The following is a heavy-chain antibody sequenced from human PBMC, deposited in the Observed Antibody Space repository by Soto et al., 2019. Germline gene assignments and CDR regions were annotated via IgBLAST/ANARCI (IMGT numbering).Heavy chain of an antibody. Sequence: PGGSLRLSCAASGFTVSSTYMSWFRQAPGKGLEWVSVIYSGGSTFYADSVKGRFTISRDNSKNTLYLHMNSLRAEDTAVYYCAKMYSGSSPLQYWGQGTLVTVSS. J-gene: IGHJ4*02. D-gene: IGHD1-26*01. CDR2: IYSGGST. V-gene: IGHV3-53*01. CDR1: GFTVSSTY. CDR3: AKMYSGSSPLQY.